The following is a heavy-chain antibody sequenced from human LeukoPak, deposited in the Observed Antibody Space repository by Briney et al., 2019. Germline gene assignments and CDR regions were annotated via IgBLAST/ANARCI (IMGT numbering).Heavy chain of an antibody. V-gene: IGHV3-30*02. D-gene: IGHD1-1*01. Sequence: PGGSLGLSCAASEFTFRSYNMHWVRQAPGTGLEWVAFIRNDGSNKYYADSVKGRFTISRDNSKNTLYLQMNSLRAEDTAVCYCARDSLDYYCMDVWGKGTTVTVSS. CDR1: EFTFRSYN. J-gene: IGHJ6*03. CDR3: ARDSLDYYCMDV. CDR2: IRNDGSNK.